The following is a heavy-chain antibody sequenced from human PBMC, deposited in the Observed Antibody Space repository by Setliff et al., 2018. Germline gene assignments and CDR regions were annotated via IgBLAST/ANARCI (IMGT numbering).Heavy chain of an antibody. J-gene: IGHJ6*04. V-gene: IGHV4-4*07. CDR1: GASITNYF. D-gene: IGHD3-16*01. CDR2: MYTGGTT. CDR3: ARDRILSHNYYYRMDV. Sequence: LSLTCNVSGASITNYFWTWIRQPAGKGLEWIGRMYTGGTTNYNPSLKSRVTMSFDTSKNQFSLELTSVTAADSAVYYCARDRILSHNYYYRMDVWGKGTAVTVSS.